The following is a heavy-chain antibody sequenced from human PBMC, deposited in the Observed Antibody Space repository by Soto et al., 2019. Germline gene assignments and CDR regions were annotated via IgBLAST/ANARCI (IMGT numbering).Heavy chain of an antibody. V-gene: IGHV4-59*01. Sequence: SETLSLTCTVSDGSISPYYWSWIRQPPGKGLEWIGYIYYSGSTNYNPSLKSRVTISVDTSKNQFSLKLSSVTAADTAVYYCAIYCISTSCSFAGMDYGMDVWGQGTTVTVSS. CDR3: AIYCISTSCSFAGMDYGMDV. J-gene: IGHJ6*02. CDR2: IYYSGST. D-gene: IGHD2-2*01. CDR1: DGSISPYY.